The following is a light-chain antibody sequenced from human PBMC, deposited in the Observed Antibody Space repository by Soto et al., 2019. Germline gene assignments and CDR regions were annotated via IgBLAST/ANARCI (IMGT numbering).Light chain of an antibody. Sequence: QLVLTQSPSASASLGASVKLTCTLSSGHSSYAIAWHQQQPEKGPRYLMILNSDGSHNKGDGIPDRFSGSSSGAERYLTISSLQSEDEADYYCQTWGTGMGVFGGGTKVTVL. CDR3: QTWGTGMGV. V-gene: IGLV4-69*01. CDR1: SGHSSYA. J-gene: IGLJ3*02. CDR2: LNSDGSH.